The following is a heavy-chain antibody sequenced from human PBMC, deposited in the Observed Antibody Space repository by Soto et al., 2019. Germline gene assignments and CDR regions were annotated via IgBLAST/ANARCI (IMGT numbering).Heavy chain of an antibody. CDR1: GFTFSSYW. CDR3: ARIVLMVYANGMDV. CDR2: IKQDGSEK. D-gene: IGHD2-8*01. Sequence: GGSLRLSCAASGFTFSSYWMSWVRQAPGKGLEWVANIKQDGSEKYYVDSVKGRFTISRDNAKNSLYLQMNSLRAEDTAVYYCARIVLMVYANGMDVWGQGTTVTVSS. J-gene: IGHJ6*02. V-gene: IGHV3-7*01.